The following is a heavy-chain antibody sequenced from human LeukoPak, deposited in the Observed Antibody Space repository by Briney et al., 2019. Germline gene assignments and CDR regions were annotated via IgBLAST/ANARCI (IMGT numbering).Heavy chain of an antibody. CDR2: IRYDGSHK. Sequence: GGSLRLSCAASGFIFSDYVMNWLRQAPGRGLEWVAYIRYDGSHKYYIDSVKGRFTISRDNSKNTLYLQMNSLRAEDTAVYYCAKEVIGQYYYYMDVWGKGTTVTVSS. D-gene: IGHD3-10*01. J-gene: IGHJ6*03. CDR3: AKEVIGQYYYYMDV. CDR1: GFIFSDYV. V-gene: IGHV3-30*02.